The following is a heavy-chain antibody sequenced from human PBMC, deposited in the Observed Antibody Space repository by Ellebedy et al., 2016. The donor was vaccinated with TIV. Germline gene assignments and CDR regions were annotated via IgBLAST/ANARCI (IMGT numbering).Heavy chain of an antibody. V-gene: IGHV4-59*08. CDR2: IYYSGST. Sequence: SETLSLTCTVSGGSISRYYWSWIRQPPGKGLEWIGYIYYSGSTNYNPSLKSRVTISVDTSKNQFSLKLSSVAAADTAVYYCARYLDRWFDPWGQGTLVTVSS. D-gene: IGHD2-2*01. J-gene: IGHJ5*02. CDR3: ARYLDRWFDP. CDR1: GGSISRYY.